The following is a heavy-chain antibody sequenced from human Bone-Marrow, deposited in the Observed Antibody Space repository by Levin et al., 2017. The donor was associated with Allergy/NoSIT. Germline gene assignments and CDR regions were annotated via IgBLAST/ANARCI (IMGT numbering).Heavy chain of an antibody. Sequence: SQTLSLTCTVSGGSISSSYWSWIRQPPGKGLEWIGYIYYSGSTNYNPSLKSRVTISVDTSKNQFSLKLSSVTAADTAVYYCASRRVAAAGLDAFDIWGQGTMVTVSS. CDR3: ASRRVAAAGLDAFDI. CDR1: GGSISSSY. J-gene: IGHJ3*02. D-gene: IGHD6-13*01. V-gene: IGHV4-59*08. CDR2: IYYSGST.